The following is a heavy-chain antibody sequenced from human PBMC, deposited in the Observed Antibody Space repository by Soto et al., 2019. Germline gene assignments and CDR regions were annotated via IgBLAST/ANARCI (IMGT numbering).Heavy chain of an antibody. V-gene: IGHV3-48*03. CDR3: ARGRPYSSSKGYNWFDP. CDR1: GFTFSSYE. CDR2: ISSSGSTI. Sequence: GGSLRLSCAASGFTFSSYEMNWVRQAPGKGLEWVSYISSSGSTIYYADSVKGRFTISRDNAKNSLYLQMNSLRAEDTAVYYCARGRPYSSSKGYNWFDPWGQGTLVTVSS. D-gene: IGHD6-6*01. J-gene: IGHJ5*02.